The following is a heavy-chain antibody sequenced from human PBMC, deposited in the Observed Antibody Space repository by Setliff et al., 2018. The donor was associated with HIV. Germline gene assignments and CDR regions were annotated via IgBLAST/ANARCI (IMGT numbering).Heavy chain of an antibody. D-gene: IGHD2-15*01. V-gene: IGHV4-31*03. CDR1: GVSIVTGGFY. J-gene: IGHJ3*02. Sequence: SETLSLTCSVSGVSIVTGGFYYNWIRHHPGTGLEWIGTVYYTGKTYYNPSLRSRLTMSADTSKNQLYLKINSVTAADTAVYFCARDLHANWHVVDIWGPGTMVTVSS. CDR3: ARDLHANWHVVDI. CDR2: VYYTGKT.